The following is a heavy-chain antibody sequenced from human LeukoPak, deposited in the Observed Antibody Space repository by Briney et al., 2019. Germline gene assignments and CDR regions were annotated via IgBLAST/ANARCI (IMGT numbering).Heavy chain of an antibody. V-gene: IGHV3-74*01. CDR2: INSDGSST. D-gene: IGHD2-15*01. Sequence: PGGSLRLSCAASGFTFSSYWMHWVRQAPGKGLVWVSRINSDGSSTSYADSVKGRFTISRDNAKNTLYLQMNSLKVEDTAVYYCARDGEYCSGGSCYSPYYYYGMDVWGKGTTVTVSS. CDR3: ARDGEYCSGGSCYSPYYYYGMDV. J-gene: IGHJ6*04. CDR1: GFTFSSYW.